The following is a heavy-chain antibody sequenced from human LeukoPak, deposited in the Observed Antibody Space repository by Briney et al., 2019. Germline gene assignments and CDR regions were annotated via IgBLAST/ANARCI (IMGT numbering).Heavy chain of an antibody. Sequence: GGSLRLSCAASRFTFSNYWMSWVRQAPGKGLEWVAKIKQDGSQRYYVDSVKGRFTISRDNAKNSLYLQMNSLRAEDTAVYYCARDFGTIVVVTAIVDWGQGTLVTVSS. J-gene: IGHJ4*02. V-gene: IGHV3-7*01. CDR1: RFTFSNYW. CDR2: IKQDGSQR. CDR3: ARDFGTIVVVTAIVD. D-gene: IGHD2-21*02.